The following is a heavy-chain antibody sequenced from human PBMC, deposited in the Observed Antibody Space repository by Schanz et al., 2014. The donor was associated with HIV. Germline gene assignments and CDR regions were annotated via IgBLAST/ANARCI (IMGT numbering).Heavy chain of an antibody. CDR1: GFTFSNYW. V-gene: IGHV3-74*01. Sequence: EEKLVESGGGLVQPGGSLRLSCAASGFTFSNYWMHWVRQAQGKGLVWVSRINIDGSSTSYADSVKGRFTISRDNAKNTLYLQMNSLRAEDTAVYYCARGLVTWGQGALVTVSS. D-gene: IGHD2-21*02. J-gene: IGHJ4*02. CDR2: INIDGSST. CDR3: ARGLVT.